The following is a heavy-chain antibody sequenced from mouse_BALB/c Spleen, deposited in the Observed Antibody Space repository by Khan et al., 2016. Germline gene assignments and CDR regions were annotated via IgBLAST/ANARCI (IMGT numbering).Heavy chain of an antibody. CDR1: GFNIKDTY. J-gene: IGHJ2*01. V-gene: IGHV14-3*02. CDR2: IDPANGTT. CDR3: ACNFDY. Sequence: VRLQQSGAELVKPGASVKLSCTASGFNIKDTYMHWVKQRPEQGLEWIGRIDPANGTTKYDPKFQGKATITADTSSNTAYLQLSSLTSEDTAVYYCACNFDYWGQGTTLTVSS.